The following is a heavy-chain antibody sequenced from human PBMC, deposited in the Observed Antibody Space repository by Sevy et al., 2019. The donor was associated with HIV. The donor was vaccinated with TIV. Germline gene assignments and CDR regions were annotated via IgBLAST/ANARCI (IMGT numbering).Heavy chain of an antibody. CDR2: ISASGGGT. CDR1: GFTFSRCA. Sequence: GGSLRLSCAASGFTFSRCAMNWVRQAPGKGLEWVSDISASGGGTNYADSVKGRFTISRDNSKNTLYLQMNSLRAEDTAVYYCAKGGSSGWHGHFDYWGQGTLVTVSS. CDR3: AKGGSSGWHGHFDY. J-gene: IGHJ4*02. D-gene: IGHD6-19*01. V-gene: IGHV3-23*01.